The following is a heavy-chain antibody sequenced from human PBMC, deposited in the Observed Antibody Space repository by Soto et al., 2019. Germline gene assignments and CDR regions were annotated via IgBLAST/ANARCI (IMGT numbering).Heavy chain of an antibody. D-gene: IGHD1-26*01. CDR1: GFTFSSYA. V-gene: IGHV3-23*01. CDR2: ISGSGGST. CDR3: AKRRLLVYDAFDI. J-gene: IGHJ3*02. Sequence: GGSLRLSCAASGFTFSSYAMSWVRQAPGKGLEWVSAISGSGGSTYYADSVKGRFTISRDNSKNTLYLLMNSLRVEDTVLYYCAKRRLLVYDAFDIWGQGTMVTVSS.